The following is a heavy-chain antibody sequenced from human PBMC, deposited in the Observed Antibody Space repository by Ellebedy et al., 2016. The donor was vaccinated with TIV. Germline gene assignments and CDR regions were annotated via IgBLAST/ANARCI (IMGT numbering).Heavy chain of an antibody. CDR3: ATLMITVADRGGQNDY. CDR2: ISAYNGNT. Sequence: AASVKVSCKASGYTFTSYGISWVRQAPGQGLEWMGWISAYNGNTNYAQKLQGRVTMTRDTSISTAYMELSRLRSDDTAVYYCATLMITVADRGGQNDYWGQGTLVTVSS. D-gene: IGHD3-16*01. J-gene: IGHJ4*02. V-gene: IGHV1-18*01. CDR1: GYTFTSYG.